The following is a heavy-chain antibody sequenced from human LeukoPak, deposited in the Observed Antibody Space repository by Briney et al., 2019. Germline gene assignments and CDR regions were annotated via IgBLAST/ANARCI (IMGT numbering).Heavy chain of an antibody. CDR2: IYTSGST. CDR3: ARGKAGTTHYYYYMDV. V-gene: IGHV4-61*02. D-gene: IGHD1-7*01. CDR1: GGSISSGSYY. Sequence: SETLSLTCTVSGGSISSGSYYWSWIRQPAGKGLEWIGRIYTSGSTNYNPSLKSRVTISVDTSKNQFSLKLSSVTAADTAVYYCARGKAGTTHYYYYMDVWGKGTTVTVSS. J-gene: IGHJ6*03.